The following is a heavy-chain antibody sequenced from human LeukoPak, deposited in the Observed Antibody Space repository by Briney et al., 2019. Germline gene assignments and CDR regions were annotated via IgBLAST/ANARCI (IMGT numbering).Heavy chain of an antibody. J-gene: IGHJ4*02. Sequence: SETLSLTCTVSGGSISSYYWSWIRQPPGKGLEWIGYINYSGSTNYNPSLKSRVTISVDTSKNQFSLKLSSVTAADTAVYYCAGIGPAVIDYCGQGTLVTVSS. CDR3: AGIGPAVIDY. CDR2: INYSGST. D-gene: IGHD4-17*01. CDR1: GGSISSYY. V-gene: IGHV4-59*01.